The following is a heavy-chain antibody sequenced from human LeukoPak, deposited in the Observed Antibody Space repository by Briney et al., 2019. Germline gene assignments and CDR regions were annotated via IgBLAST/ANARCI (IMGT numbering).Heavy chain of an antibody. Sequence: ASETLSLTCTVSGGSISSGSYYWSWIRQPAGKGLEWIGRIYTSGNTNYNPSLKGRVTMTVDTSKNQFSLNLSSVTAADTAVYYCARGRGSSWYYFDSWGQGTLVTVSS. V-gene: IGHV4-61*02. CDR1: GGSISSGSYY. CDR2: IYTSGNT. CDR3: ARGRGSSWYYFDS. D-gene: IGHD6-13*01. J-gene: IGHJ4*02.